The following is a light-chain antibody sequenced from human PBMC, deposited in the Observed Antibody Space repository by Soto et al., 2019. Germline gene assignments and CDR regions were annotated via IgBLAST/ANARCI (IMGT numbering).Light chain of an antibody. J-gene: IGLJ2*01. CDR3: SSYASSNTLL. CDR1: SSDVGGYNY. CDR2: EVS. V-gene: IGLV2-14*01. Sequence: QSALTQPASVSGSPGQSITISCTGTSSDVGGYNYVSWYQQHPGKAPKLILYEVSNRPSGVSNRFSGSKSGNTASLTISGLQAEDEADYYCSSYASSNTLLFGGGTKLTVL.